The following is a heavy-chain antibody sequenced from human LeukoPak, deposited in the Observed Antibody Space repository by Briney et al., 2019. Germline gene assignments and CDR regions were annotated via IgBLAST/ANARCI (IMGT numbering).Heavy chain of an antibody. CDR2: MNPNSGNT. Sequence: ASVKVSCKASGHTFTSYDINWVRQATGQGLEWMGWMNPNSGNTGYAQKFQGRVTMTRNTSISTAYMELSSLRSEDTAVYYCARGRIAVAETFDYWGQGTLVTVSS. V-gene: IGHV1-8*01. J-gene: IGHJ4*02. CDR3: ARGRIAVAETFDY. CDR1: GHTFTSYD. D-gene: IGHD6-19*01.